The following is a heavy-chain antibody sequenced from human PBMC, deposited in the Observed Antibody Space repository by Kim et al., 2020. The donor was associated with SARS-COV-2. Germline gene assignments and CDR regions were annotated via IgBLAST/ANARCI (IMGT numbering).Heavy chain of an antibody. J-gene: IGHJ6*02. CDR1: GGSISRNNYY. CDR3: PGGVQNYGMDV. V-gene: IGHV4-39*01. D-gene: IGHD3-16*01. CDR2: VYYSGST. Sequence: SETLSLTCTVSGGSISRNNYYWGWIRQPPGKGLEWIGSVYYSGSTYYNSSLKSRVTISVDTSKNQFFLKLSSVTAADTAVYYCPGGVQNYGMDVWGQGTTVTVSS.